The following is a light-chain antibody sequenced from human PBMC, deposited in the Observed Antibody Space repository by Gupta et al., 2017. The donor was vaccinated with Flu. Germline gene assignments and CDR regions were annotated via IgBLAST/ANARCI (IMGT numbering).Light chain of an antibody. CDR2: ENN. J-gene: IGLJ3*02. Sequence: QSVLTPPRSVSAAAGEKVTISCSGSPSNIGNNFVCWYQQLPGTAPKLLIYENNQRPSGIPDRFSGSKSATSATLAINGLQAEDEADYYCASWDSSLSAWVFGGGTKLTVL. CDR3: ASWDSSLSAWV. CDR1: PSNIGNNF. V-gene: IGLV1-51*01.